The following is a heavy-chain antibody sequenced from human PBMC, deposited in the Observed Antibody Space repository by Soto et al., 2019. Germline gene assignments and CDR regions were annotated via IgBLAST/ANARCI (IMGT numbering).Heavy chain of an antibody. CDR3: ARDGDYYDSSGYFLRDAFDI. CDR2: ISSSGSTI. J-gene: IGHJ3*02. Sequence: QVQLVESGGGLVKPGGSLTLSCAASGFTFSDYYMSWIRQAPGKGLEWVSYISSSGSTINYADSVKGRFTISRDNAKKSLYLQMNTLRAEDTAVEYCARDGDYYDSSGYFLRDAFDIWGQGTKVTVSS. D-gene: IGHD3-22*01. V-gene: IGHV3-11*01. CDR1: GFTFSDYY.